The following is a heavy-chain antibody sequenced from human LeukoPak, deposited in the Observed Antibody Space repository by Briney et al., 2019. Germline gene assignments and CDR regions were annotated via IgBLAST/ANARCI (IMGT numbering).Heavy chain of an antibody. Sequence: GGSLRLSCPASGFTFSSYAMSWVRQAPGEGLEWVSGISGSGGSTYYADSVKGRFIISRDNSKNTLYLQMNSLRVEETAVYYCAKWDSATASYYYYMDVWGKGTTVTVSS. CDR3: AKWDSATASYYYYMDV. D-gene: IGHD2-21*02. CDR2: ISGSGGST. J-gene: IGHJ6*03. CDR1: GFTFSSYA. V-gene: IGHV3-23*01.